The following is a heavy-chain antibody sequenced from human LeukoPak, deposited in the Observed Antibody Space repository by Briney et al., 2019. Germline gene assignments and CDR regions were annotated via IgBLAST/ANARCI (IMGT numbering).Heavy chain of an antibody. CDR2: ISSSSSYI. CDR3: ARDLTGTVDY. V-gene: IGHV3-21*01. D-gene: IGHD1-20*01. CDR1: GFTFSPHG. Sequence: GGSLRLSCTGSGFTFSPHGMNWVRQAPGKGLEWVSSISSSSSYIYYADSVKGRFTISRDNAKNSLYLQMNSLRAEDTAVYYCARDLTGTVDYWGQGTLVTVSS. J-gene: IGHJ4*02.